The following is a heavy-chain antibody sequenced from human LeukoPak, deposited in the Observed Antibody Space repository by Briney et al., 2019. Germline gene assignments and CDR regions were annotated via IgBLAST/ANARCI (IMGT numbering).Heavy chain of an antibody. CDR3: AREMGVVTAHGIDV. J-gene: IGHJ6*02. CDR1: GDSVYGNRAT. D-gene: IGHD4-23*01. CDR2: IYYRSKWYA. Sequence: SQTLSLTCAISGDSVYGNRATWNWLRQSPSRGLEWLGRIYYRSKWYADYAVSVKGRITINPDTSKNQFSLKLSSVTAADTALYYCAREMGVVTAHGIDVWGQGTTVTVSS. V-gene: IGHV6-1*01.